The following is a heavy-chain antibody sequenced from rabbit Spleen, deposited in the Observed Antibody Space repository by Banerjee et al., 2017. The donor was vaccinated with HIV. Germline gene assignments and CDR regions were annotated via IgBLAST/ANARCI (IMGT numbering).Heavy chain of an antibody. CDR1: GFTLSDYW. D-gene: IGHD8-1*01. J-gene: IGHJ6*01. CDR2: AYAGSSGST. V-gene: IGHV1S45*01. Sequence: QEQLEESGGGLVKPGASLTLTCTASGFTLSDYWICWVRQAPRKGLEWIACAYAGSSGSTYSATWAKGRFTISKTSSTTVTLQMTSLTAADTATYFCARDAGTSFSTYGMDLWGQGTLVTVS. CDR3: ARDAGTSFSTYGMDL.